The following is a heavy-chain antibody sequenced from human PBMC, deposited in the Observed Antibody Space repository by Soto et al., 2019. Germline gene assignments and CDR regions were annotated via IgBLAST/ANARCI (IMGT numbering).Heavy chain of an antibody. CDR2: ISSDGTNK. J-gene: IGHJ4*02. D-gene: IGHD6-19*01. CDR1: GFSISTYA. Sequence: VQLVESGGGLVQPGGSLRLSCVASGFSISTYAMHWVRQAPGKGLEWVAVISSDGTNKYYADSVKGRFTIARDNSKNTVYLYINSLGAEDTALFFCAKDKGSSGWYFDHWGQGTLVTVSS. V-gene: IGHV3-30*18. CDR3: AKDKGSSGWYFDH.